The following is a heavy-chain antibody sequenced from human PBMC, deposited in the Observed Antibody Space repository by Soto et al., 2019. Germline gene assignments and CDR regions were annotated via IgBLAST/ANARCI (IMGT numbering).Heavy chain of an antibody. CDR2: IYWDDDK. CDR1: GFSLSTSGVG. Sequence: QITLKESGPTLVKPTQTLTLTCTFSGFSLSTSGVGVGWIRQPPGKALEWLALIYWDDDKRYSPSLKSRLTITKDTSKNQGVLTMTNMDTVDTATYYCAHMSGYYYGSGSLDYWGQGTLVTVSS. V-gene: IGHV2-5*02. J-gene: IGHJ4*02. CDR3: AHMSGYYYGSGSLDY. D-gene: IGHD3-10*01.